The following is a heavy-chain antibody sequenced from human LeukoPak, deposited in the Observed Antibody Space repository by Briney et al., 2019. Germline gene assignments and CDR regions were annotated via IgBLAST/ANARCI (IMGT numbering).Heavy chain of an antibody. D-gene: IGHD3-10*01. V-gene: IGHV1-8*01. CDR3: ARKYLYGSGKPHFDH. CDR1: GYTFTSYD. CDR2: MNPNSGKT. J-gene: IGHJ4*02. Sequence: ASVKVSCKASGYTFTSYDINWVRQATGQGLEWMGWMNPNSGKTGYAQKFQGRVTMTRNTSISTAYMELSSLRSDDTAVYFCARKYLYGSGKPHFDHWGQGTLVTVSS.